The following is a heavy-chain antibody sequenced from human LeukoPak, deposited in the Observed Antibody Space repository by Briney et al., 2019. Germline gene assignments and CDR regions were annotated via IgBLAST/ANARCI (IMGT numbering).Heavy chain of an antibody. J-gene: IGHJ4*02. CDR2: IYYSGST. CDR3: ARGGANWGWQYFDY. Sequence: SETLSLTCTVSGGSISSGGYYWSWIRQLPGKGLEWIGYIYYSGSTNYNPSLESRVTISADTSRNQFSLKLSSVTAADTAVYYCARGGANWGWQYFDYWGQGTLVTASS. CDR1: GGSISSGGYY. D-gene: IGHD7-27*01. V-gene: IGHV4-61*08.